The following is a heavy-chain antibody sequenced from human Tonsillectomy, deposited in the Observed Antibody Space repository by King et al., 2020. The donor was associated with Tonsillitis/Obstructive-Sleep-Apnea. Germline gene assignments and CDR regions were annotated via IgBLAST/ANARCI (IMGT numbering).Heavy chain of an antibody. J-gene: IGHJ5*02. CDR1: VGSISSSSYY. Sequence: LQLQESGPGLVKPSETLSLTCTVSVGSISSSSYYWGCIRQPPGKGLEWIGRIYYSGSTYYNPSLKSRVTISVDTSKNQFSLKLSSVTAADTAVYYCARALAAAGAWFDPWGQGTLVTVSS. D-gene: IGHD6-13*01. V-gene: IGHV4-39*01. CDR2: IYYSGST. CDR3: ARALAAAGAWFDP.